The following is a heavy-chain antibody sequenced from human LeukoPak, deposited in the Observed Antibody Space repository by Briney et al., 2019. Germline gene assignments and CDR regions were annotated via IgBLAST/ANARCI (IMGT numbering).Heavy chain of an antibody. Sequence: GGSLRPSCAASGFTFSSYSMNWVRQAPGKGLEWVSYISSSSSTIYYADSVKGRFTISRDNAKNSLYLQMNSLRAEDTAVYYCARNLPFDYWGQGTLVTVSS. CDR3: ARNLPFDY. CDR2: ISSSSSTI. CDR1: GFTFSSYS. J-gene: IGHJ4*02. V-gene: IGHV3-48*04.